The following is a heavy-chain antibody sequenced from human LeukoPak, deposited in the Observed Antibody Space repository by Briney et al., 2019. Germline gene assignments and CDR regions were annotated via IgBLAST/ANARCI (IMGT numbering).Heavy chain of an antibody. CDR2: IQYDGSNK. Sequence: GGSLRLSCAASGFTFSSYGMHWVRQAPGKGLEWVAFIQYDGSNKYYADSVKGRFTISRDNSKNTLYLQMNSLRAEYTAVYYCAKVRYCSSTSCQDRGAFDIWGQGTMVTVSS. CDR1: GFTFSSYG. CDR3: AKVRYCSSTSCQDRGAFDI. D-gene: IGHD2-2*01. J-gene: IGHJ3*02. V-gene: IGHV3-30*02.